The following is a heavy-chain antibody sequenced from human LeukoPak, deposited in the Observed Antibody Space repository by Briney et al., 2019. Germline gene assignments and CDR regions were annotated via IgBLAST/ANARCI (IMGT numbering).Heavy chain of an antibody. Sequence: KASETLSLTCTVSGDSIGSYFWSWIRQPPGKGLEWIGYNSGSTNYNPSHKSRVTILLDRSKNQFSLKLSSVTAADTAIYYCARGRGYGGNYLRSFDIWGQGTMVTVSS. D-gene: IGHD1-26*01. CDR3: ARGRGYGGNYLRSFDI. V-gene: IGHV4-59*08. CDR2: NSGST. J-gene: IGHJ3*02. CDR1: GDSIGSYF.